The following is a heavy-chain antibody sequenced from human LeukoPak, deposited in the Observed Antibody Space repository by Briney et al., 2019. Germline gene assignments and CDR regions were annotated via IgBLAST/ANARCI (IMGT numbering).Heavy chain of an antibody. CDR2: IYYSGST. V-gene: IGHV4-59*01. D-gene: IGHD3-22*01. CDR3: ARDSYYYDSSGFSYYFDY. Sequence: PSETLSLTCTVSGGSISSYYWSWIRQPPGKGLEWIGYIYYSGSTNYNPSLESRVTISVDTSKNQFSLKLSSVTAADTAVYYCARDSYYYDSSGFSYYFDYWGQGTLVTVSS. CDR1: GGSISSYY. J-gene: IGHJ4*02.